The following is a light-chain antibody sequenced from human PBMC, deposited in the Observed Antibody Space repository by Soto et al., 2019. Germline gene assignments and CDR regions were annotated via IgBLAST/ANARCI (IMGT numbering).Light chain of an antibody. CDR3: QQRSNWPPRIT. J-gene: IGKJ4*01. V-gene: IGKV3-11*01. CDR2: DAS. CDR1: QSVSSY. Sequence: EIVLTQPPATLSLSPGERATLSCRASQSVSSYLAWYQQKPGQAPRLLIYDASNRATGIPARFSGSGSGTDFTLTISSLEPEDFAVYYCQQRSNWPPRITFGGGTKVDIK.